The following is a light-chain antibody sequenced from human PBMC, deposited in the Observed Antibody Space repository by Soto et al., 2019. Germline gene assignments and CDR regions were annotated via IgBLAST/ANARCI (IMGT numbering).Light chain of an antibody. Sequence: DLQMTQSPSTLSASVGDPVTVTCRASQSIGRWLAWYQQKPGKAPKLLIFDASTLENGVPARFSGSRSGPEFSLTIRSLKPDDFATYYCQQYYSYWTFGQGTKLDIK. CDR2: DAS. V-gene: IGKV1-5*01. J-gene: IGKJ1*01. CDR1: QSIGRW. CDR3: QQYYSYWT.